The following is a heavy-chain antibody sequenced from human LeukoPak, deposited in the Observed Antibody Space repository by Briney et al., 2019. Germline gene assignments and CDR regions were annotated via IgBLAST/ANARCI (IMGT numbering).Heavy chain of an antibody. Sequence: GGSLRLSCAASGFTFTGYAMSWVRQAPGKGLEWVSAISRSGASTYYADSVKGRFTISRDNSKNILYLQMSSLRAEDTAVYHCANVYFDILSGRFDYWGRGSLVTVSS. CDR2: ISRSGAST. V-gene: IGHV3-23*01. CDR3: ANVYFDILSGRFDY. D-gene: IGHD3-9*01. CDR1: GFTFTGYA. J-gene: IGHJ4*02.